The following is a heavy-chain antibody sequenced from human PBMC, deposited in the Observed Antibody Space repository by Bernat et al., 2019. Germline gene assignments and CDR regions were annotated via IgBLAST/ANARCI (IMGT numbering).Heavy chain of an antibody. V-gene: IGHV3-48*01. J-gene: IGHJ4*02. CDR2: ISSGGSTI. D-gene: IGHD3-16*01. CDR3: ARDGKRRSNYGYDFDY. CDR1: GFTFSTSD. Sequence: EVQLVESGGGLVQPGGSLRFSCAGSGFTFSTSDMHWVRQAPGKGLEWVSFISSGGSTIFYTDSVKGRFTISRDNGKNSLYLQMTSLRAEDTAVYYCARDGKRRSNYGYDFDYWGQGTLVTVSS.